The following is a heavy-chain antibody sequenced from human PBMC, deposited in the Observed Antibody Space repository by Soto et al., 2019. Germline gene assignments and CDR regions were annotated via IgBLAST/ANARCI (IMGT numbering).Heavy chain of an antibody. CDR3: AREDLGPTRSFGELYLDY. CDR1: GYTFTSYA. J-gene: IGHJ4*02. CDR2: INAGNGNT. D-gene: IGHD3-10*01. Sequence: QVQLVQSGAEVKKPGASVKVSCKASGYTFTSYAMHWVRQAPGQRLEWMGWINAGNGNTKYSQKFQGRVTITRDTSASTAYMELSSLRSEDTAVYYCAREDLGPTRSFGELYLDYWGQGTLVTVSS. V-gene: IGHV1-3*01.